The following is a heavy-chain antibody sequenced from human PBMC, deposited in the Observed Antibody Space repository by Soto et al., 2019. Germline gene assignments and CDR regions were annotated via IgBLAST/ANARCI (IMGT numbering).Heavy chain of an antibody. D-gene: IGHD3-16*02. CDR1: GGSISSGDYY. V-gene: IGHV4-30-4*01. CDR2: IYYSGSA. J-gene: IGHJ3*02. Sequence: SETLSLTCTVSGGSISSGDYYWSWIGQPPGKGLEWIGYIYYSGSAYYNPSLKSRVTISVDTSKNQFSLKLSSVTAADTAVYYCARDRSYDYVWGSYRSRAFDIWGQGTMVTVSS. CDR3: ARDRSYDYVWGSYRSRAFDI.